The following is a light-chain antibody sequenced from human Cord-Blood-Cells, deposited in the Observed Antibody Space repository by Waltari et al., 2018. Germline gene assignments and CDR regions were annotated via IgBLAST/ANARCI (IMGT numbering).Light chain of an antibody. V-gene: IGLV2-14*01. J-gene: IGLJ3*02. CDR3: SSYTSSSTWV. CDR2: DVS. CDR1: SSDVGGSTS. Sequence: QSALPQPASVSGSPGQSITIPCTGTSSDVGGSTSFSWYQQHPGKAPKLMIYDVSKRPSGVSNRFSGSKSGNTASLTISGLQAEDEADYYCSSYTSSSTWVFGGGTKLTVL.